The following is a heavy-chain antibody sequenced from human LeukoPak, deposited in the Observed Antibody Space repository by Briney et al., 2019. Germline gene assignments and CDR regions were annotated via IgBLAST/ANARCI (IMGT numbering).Heavy chain of an antibody. CDR2: ISSSSSYI. D-gene: IGHD1-26*01. J-gene: IGHJ2*01. Sequence: GGSLRLSCAASGFTFSSYSMNWVRQAPGEGLEWVSSISSSSSYIYYADSVKGRFTISRDNAKNSLYLQMNSLRAEDTAVYYCARDPFEKYSGSSRRIWYFDLWGRGTLVTVSS. V-gene: IGHV3-21*01. CDR3: ARDPFEKYSGSSRRIWYFDL. CDR1: GFTFSSYS.